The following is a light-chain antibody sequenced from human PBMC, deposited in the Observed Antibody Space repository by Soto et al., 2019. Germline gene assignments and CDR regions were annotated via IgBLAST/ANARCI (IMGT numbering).Light chain of an antibody. Sequence: QSVLTQPASVSGSLGQSITISCSGTSSDIGTYDFVSWYQQHPGKAPKLMIYDVNKRPSGVPDRFSGSKSDNTASLTVSGLQAEDEADYYCVSYAGGTYVFGTGTKVTVL. V-gene: IGLV2-8*01. CDR2: DVN. CDR3: VSYAGGTYV. J-gene: IGLJ1*01. CDR1: SSDIGTYDF.